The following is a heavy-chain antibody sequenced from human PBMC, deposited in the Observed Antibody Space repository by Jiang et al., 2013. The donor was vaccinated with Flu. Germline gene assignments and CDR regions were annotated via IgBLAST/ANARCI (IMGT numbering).Heavy chain of an antibody. CDR2: ILSSGRS. CDR1: GASISSGNFY. CDR3: ASGDKRGYGAPFDY. J-gene: IGHJ4*02. V-gene: IGHV4-31*03. Sequence: VKPSQTLSLSCTVSGASISSGNFYWTWIRHHPRKGLEWIGYILSSGRSYSNPSLEGRVAVSLDSSKNQFSLALSSVTAADTALYYCASGDKRGYGAPFDYWGQGTLVTVSS. D-gene: IGHD4-17*01.